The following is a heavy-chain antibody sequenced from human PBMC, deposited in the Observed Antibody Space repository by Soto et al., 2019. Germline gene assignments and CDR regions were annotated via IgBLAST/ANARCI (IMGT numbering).Heavy chain of an antibody. CDR1: GGTFSSYA. Sequence: ASVKVSCKASGGTFSSYAISWVRQAPGQGLEWMGGIIPIFGTANYAQKFQGRVTITADESTSTAYMELSSLRFEDTAVYYCARELRGYSGYLDWGQGTLVTVSS. V-gene: IGHV1-69*13. CDR2: IIPIFGTA. CDR3: ARELRGYSGYLD. J-gene: IGHJ4*02. D-gene: IGHD5-12*01.